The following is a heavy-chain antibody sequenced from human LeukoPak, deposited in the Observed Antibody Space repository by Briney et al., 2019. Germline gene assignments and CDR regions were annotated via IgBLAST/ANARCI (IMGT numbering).Heavy chain of an antibody. CDR1: GGSVSSTSHF. CDR3: ARTASGGGY. V-gene: IGHV4-61*01. CDR2: IHNSVGT. Sequence: SETLSLTRTVSGGSVSSTSHFWSWLRQPPGKGLEWIGYIHNSVGTNYNPSLKSRVTISADTSKNQFSLMLSSVNAADTAVYYCARTASGGGYWGQGTLVTVSS. D-gene: IGHD6-25*01. J-gene: IGHJ4*02.